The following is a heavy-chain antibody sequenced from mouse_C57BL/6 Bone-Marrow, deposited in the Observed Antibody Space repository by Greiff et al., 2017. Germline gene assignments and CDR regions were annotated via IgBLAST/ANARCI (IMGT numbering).Heavy chain of an antibody. CDR2: IDPSDSYT. CDR3: ARDYPYAMDY. D-gene: IGHD2-4*01. V-gene: IGHV1-69*01. CDR1: GYTFTSYW. J-gene: IGHJ4*01. Sequence: QVQLQQPGAELVMPGASVKLSCKASGYTFTSYWMHWVKQRPGQGLEWIGEIDPSDSYTNSNQKFKGKSTLTVDKSSSTAYMQLSSLTSEDSAVYYCARDYPYAMDYWGQGTSVTVSS.